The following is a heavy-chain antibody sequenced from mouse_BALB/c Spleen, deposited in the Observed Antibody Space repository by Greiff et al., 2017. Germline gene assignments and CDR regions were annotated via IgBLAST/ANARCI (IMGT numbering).Heavy chain of an antibody. CDR2: ISSGGSYT. D-gene: IGHD1-2*01. Sequence: EVNVVESGGGLVKPGGSLKLSCAASGFTFSSYAMSWVRQSPEKRLEWVAEISSGGSYTYYPDTVTGRFTISRDNAKNTLYLEMSSLRSEDTAMYYCAREPITTATYWYFDVWGAGTTVTVSS. V-gene: IGHV5-9-4*01. J-gene: IGHJ1*01. CDR3: AREPITTATYWYFDV. CDR1: GFTFSSYA.